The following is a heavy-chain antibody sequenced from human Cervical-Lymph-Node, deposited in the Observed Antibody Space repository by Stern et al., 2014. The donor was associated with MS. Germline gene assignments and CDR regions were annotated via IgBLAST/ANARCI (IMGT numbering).Heavy chain of an antibody. CDR2: IHTVGTT. Sequence: EMQLVESGGGLVQPGGSLRLSCEASGFPVGASYMNWVRQAPGTGLAWVSRIHTVGTTHYADSVKGRFTISRANAKNALYLQMDRLTVEDTAVYYCAREIAGRRFEDWGRGTLVAVSP. D-gene: IGHD6-6*01. V-gene: IGHV3-66*01. J-gene: IGHJ4*02. CDR3: AREIAGRRFED. CDR1: GFPVGASY.